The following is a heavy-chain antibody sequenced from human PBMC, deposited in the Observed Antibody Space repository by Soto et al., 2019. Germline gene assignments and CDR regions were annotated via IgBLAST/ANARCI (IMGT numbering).Heavy chain of an antibody. V-gene: IGHV3-21*01. Sequence: ESGGGLVKPGGSLRLSCAASGFTFNTYSMDWVRQAPGKGLEWVSSISSSSSYIYYADSVKGRFTISRDNAKNSVYLQMNSLGAEDTAVYYCARGGYSSSWSDSDYWGQGTLVTVSS. D-gene: IGHD6-13*01. CDR1: GFTFNTYS. J-gene: IGHJ4*02. CDR3: ARGGYSSSWSDSDY. CDR2: ISSSSSYI.